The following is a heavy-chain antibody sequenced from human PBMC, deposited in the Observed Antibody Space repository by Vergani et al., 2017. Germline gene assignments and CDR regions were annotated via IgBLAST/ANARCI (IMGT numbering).Heavy chain of an antibody. D-gene: IGHD5-18*01. Sequence: QVQLVESGGGVVQPGRSLRLSCAASGFTFSSYGMHWVRQAPGKGLEWVAVISYDGSNKYYGDSVKGRFTISRDNSKNTLYLQMNSLRAEDTAVYYCASGYTAMVGDDAFDIWGQGTMVTVSS. CDR1: GFTFSSYG. J-gene: IGHJ3*02. V-gene: IGHV3-30*03. CDR3: ASGYTAMVGDDAFDI. CDR2: ISYDGSNK.